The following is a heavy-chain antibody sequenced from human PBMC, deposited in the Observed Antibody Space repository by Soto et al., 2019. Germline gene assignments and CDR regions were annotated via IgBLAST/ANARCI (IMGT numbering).Heavy chain of an antibody. D-gene: IGHD4-17*01. Sequence: ASVKVSSRPSGYTFTSYGISWVRKAPGQGLEWMGGIIPIFGTANYAQKFQGRVTITADESTSTAYMELSSLRSEDTAVYYCARHETLHGDYDYWGQGTLVTVSS. CDR1: GYTFTSYG. V-gene: IGHV1-69*13. CDR2: IIPIFGTA. CDR3: ARHETLHGDYDY. J-gene: IGHJ4*02.